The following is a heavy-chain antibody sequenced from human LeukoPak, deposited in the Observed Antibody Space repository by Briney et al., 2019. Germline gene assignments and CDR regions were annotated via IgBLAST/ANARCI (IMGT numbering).Heavy chain of an antibody. CDR2: ISGSGGSR. D-gene: IGHD6-13*01. Sequence: GGSLRLSCTASGFTFSSYAMSWVRQAPGKGLEWVSAISGSGGSRYYADSVKGRFTISRDNSENTLYLQMNSLRAEDTAVYYCAKDMKYSSSWYSAFDIWGQGTMVTVSS. V-gene: IGHV3-23*01. CDR3: AKDMKYSSSWYSAFDI. J-gene: IGHJ3*02. CDR1: GFTFSSYA.